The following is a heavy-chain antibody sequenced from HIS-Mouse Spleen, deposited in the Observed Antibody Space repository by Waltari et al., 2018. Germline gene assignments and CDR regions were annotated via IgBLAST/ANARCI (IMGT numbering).Heavy chain of an antibody. V-gene: IGHV4-39*01. CDR2: IYYSGST. J-gene: IGHJ5*02. CDR3: ARQDYSGYDWGGRSWFDP. D-gene: IGHD5-12*01. CDR1: GGSISSSSYY. Sequence: QLQLQESGPGLVKPSETLSLTCTVSGGSISSSSYYWGWIRQPPGKGLEWIGSIYYSGSTYYNPSLKSRVTISVDTSKNQFSLKLSSVTAADTAVYYCARQDYSGYDWGGRSWFDPWGQGTLVTVSS.